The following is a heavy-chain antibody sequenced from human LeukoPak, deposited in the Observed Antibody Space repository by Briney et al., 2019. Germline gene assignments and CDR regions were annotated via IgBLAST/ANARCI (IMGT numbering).Heavy chain of an antibody. V-gene: IGHV3-30-3*01. CDR3: ARDSTYCSGTSCYYYYYYYMDV. J-gene: IGHJ6*03. D-gene: IGHD2-2*01. CDR2: ISYDGSNK. CDR1: GFTFSSYA. Sequence: GGSLRLSCAASGFTFSSYAMHWVRPAPGKGLEWVAVISYDGSNKYYADSVKGRFTISRDNSKNTLYLQMNSLRAEDTAVYYCARDSTYCSGTSCYYYYYYYMDVWGKGTTVTVSS.